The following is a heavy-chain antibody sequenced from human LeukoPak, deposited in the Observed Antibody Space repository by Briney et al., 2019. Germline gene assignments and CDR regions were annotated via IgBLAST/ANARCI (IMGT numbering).Heavy chain of an antibody. V-gene: IGHV4-39*07. CDR2: IYTSGST. J-gene: IGHJ3*02. D-gene: IGHD5-18*01. Sequence: SETLSLTCTVSGGSISSSSYYWGWIRQPPGKGLEWIGRIYTSGSTNYNPSLKSRVTMSVDTSKNQFSLKLSSVTAADTAVYYCARDERGYSYGYDAFDIWGQGTMVTVSS. CDR3: ARDERGYSYGYDAFDI. CDR1: GGSISSSSYY.